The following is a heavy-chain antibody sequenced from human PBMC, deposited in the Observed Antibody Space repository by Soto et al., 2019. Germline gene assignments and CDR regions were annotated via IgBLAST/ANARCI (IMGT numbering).Heavy chain of an antibody. V-gene: IGHV3-74*01. CDR3: ARMRQGAWYFDL. D-gene: IGHD3-16*01. CDR2: VKTDGSII. J-gene: IGHJ2*01. CDR1: GFSFSDYW. Sequence: EVQLVESGGALVQPGGSLRLSCVASGFSFSDYWMHWVSQAPGKGLVWVSRVKTDGSIITYADTVKGRFTISRDTAKNTLYLQMNTLRAEDTAVYYCARMRQGAWYFDLWGRGTLVTVSS.